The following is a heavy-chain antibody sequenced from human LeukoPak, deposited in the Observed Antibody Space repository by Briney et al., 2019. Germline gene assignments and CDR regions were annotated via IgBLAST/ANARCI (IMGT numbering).Heavy chain of an antibody. CDR1: GFTFSSYA. CDR3: AKLDYYDTH. V-gene: IGHV3-23*01. D-gene: IGHD3-22*01. Sequence: PGGSLRLSCAASGFTFSSYAMSWVRQAPGKGLEWVSSITGSSASTYYADSVKGRFTISRDNSKNTLYLQMSSLRAEDMAVYFCAKLDYYDTHWGQGTLVTVSS. J-gene: IGHJ4*02. CDR2: ITGSSAST.